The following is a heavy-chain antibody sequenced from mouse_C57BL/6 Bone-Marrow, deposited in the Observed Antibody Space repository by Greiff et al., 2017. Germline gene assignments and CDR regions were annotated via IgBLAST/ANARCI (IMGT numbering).Heavy chain of an antibody. J-gene: IGHJ2*01. V-gene: IGHV1-76*01. D-gene: IGHD1-1*01. CDR2: IYPGSGNT. CDR3: ASNHYYGSSFTGDY. CDR1: GYTFTDYY. Sequence: VQLQQSGAELVRPGASVKLSCKASGYTFTDYYINWVKQRPGQGLEWIARIYPGSGNTYYNEKFKGKATLTAEKSSSTAYMQLSSLTSEDSAVYFCASNHYYGSSFTGDYWGQGTTLTVSS.